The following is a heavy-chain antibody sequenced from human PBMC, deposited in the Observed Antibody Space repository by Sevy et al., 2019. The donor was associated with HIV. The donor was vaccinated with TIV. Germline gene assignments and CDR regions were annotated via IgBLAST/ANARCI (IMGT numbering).Heavy chain of an antibody. Sequence: GGSLRLSCAATGFTFSTYGMHWVRQAPGKGLEWVAVIWYDGSNKYYADSVKGRFTISRDNSKNTLYLQMNSLIVEDTAVYYCARVGGLYGSGSYYVDYWGQGTLVTVSS. CDR1: GFTFSTYG. CDR2: IWYDGSNK. J-gene: IGHJ4*02. CDR3: ARVGGLYGSGSYYVDY. V-gene: IGHV3-33*01. D-gene: IGHD3-10*01.